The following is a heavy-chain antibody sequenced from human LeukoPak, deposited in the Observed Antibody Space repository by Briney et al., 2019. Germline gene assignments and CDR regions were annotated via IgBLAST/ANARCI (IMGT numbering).Heavy chain of an antibody. V-gene: IGHV3-21*01. CDR2: ISSSSSYI. CDR1: GFTFSSYS. CDR3: AREDDKDYYCYGMDV. J-gene: IGHJ6*02. Sequence: GGSLRLSCAASGFTFSSYSMNWVRQAPGKGLEWVSSISSSSSYIYYADSVKGRFTISRDNAKNSLYLQMHSLTAEDTAVYYCAREDDKDYYCYGMDVWGQGTTVTVSS. D-gene: IGHD3-22*01.